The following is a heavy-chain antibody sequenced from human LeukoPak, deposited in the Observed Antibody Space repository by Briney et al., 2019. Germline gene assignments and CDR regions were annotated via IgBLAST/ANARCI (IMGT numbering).Heavy chain of an antibody. CDR3: ARCGGDCYTSTQGFDY. V-gene: IGHV3-30*04. Sequence: GGSLRLSCAASGFTFISYAMHWVRQAPGKGLEWGAVISYDGNHIFYADSVKGRFTISRDNSKNTLYLQMNSLTTEDTAVYYCARCGGDCYTSTQGFDYWGQGTLVTVSS. CDR2: ISYDGNHI. J-gene: IGHJ4*02. CDR1: GFTFISYA. D-gene: IGHD2-21*02.